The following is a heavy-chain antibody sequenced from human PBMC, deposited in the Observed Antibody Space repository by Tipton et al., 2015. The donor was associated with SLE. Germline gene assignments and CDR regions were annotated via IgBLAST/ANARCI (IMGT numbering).Heavy chain of an antibody. CDR1: GFTFSDYY. J-gene: IGHJ6*03. V-gene: IGHV3-11*04. CDR3: ARIYCSGGSCYPLYYYMDV. CDR2: ISSSGSTI. Sequence: SLRLSCAASGFTFSDYYMSWIRQAPGKGLEWVSYISSSGSTINYADSVKGRFTISRDNAKNSLSLQMNSLRAEDTAVYYCARIYCSGGSCYPLYYYMDVWGKGTTVTVSS. D-gene: IGHD2-15*01.